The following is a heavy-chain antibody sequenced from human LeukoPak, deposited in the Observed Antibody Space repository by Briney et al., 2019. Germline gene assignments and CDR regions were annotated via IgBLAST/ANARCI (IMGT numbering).Heavy chain of an antibody. CDR1: GYTFTSYG. D-gene: IGHD4-17*01. V-gene: IGHV1-18*01. J-gene: IGHJ4*02. Sequence: GASVKVSCEASGYTFTSYGISWVRQAPGQGLEWMGWISAYNGNTNYAQKLQGRVTMTTDTSTSTAYMELRSLRSGDTAVYYCASWVSYGDYDYWGQGTLVTVSS. CDR3: ASWVSYGDYDY. CDR2: ISAYNGNT.